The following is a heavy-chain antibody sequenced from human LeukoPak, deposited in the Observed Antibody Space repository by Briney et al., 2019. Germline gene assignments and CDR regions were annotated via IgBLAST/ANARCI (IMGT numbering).Heavy chain of an antibody. CDR1: GGSFSGYY. D-gene: IGHD2-2*01. J-gene: IGHJ5*01. CDR3: ARGDCSSTSCYGGNWFDS. V-gene: IGHV4-34*01. CDR2: INHSGST. Sequence: RASETLSLTCAVYGGSFSGYYWSWIRQPPGKGLEWIGEINHSGSTNYNPSLKSRVTISVDTSKNQFSLKLSSVTAADTAVYYCARGDCSSTSCYGGNWFDSWGQGTLVTVSS.